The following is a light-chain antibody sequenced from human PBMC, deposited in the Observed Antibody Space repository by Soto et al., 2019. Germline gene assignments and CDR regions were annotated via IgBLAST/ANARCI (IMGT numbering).Light chain of an antibody. CDR1: SRDVGTYNY. V-gene: IGLV2-8*01. J-gene: IGLJ1*01. Sequence: QSALTQPPSASGSPGQSVTISCTGTSRDVGTYNYVAWYQQHPGKAPKLMIYEVNKRPSGVPDRFSGSKAGNTASLTVFGLQAEDEADYYCSSYAGSDVVVFGTGTKVTVL. CDR2: EVN. CDR3: SSYAGSDVVV.